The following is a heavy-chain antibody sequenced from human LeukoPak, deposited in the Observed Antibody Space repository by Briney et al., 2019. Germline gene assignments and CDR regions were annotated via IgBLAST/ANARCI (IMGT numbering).Heavy chain of an antibody. CDR1: GYNFARYW. V-gene: IGHV5-51*01. Sequence: GESLKISCEGSGYNFARYWIAWLRQMPGKGLEWMAIIYPATSETRYSPSFQGQVTISADKSINTAYLQWSSLQASDTAMYYCARRGGNPNDDAFNIWGLGTVVTVSS. J-gene: IGHJ3*02. CDR2: IYPATSET. CDR3: ARRGGNPNDDAFNI. D-gene: IGHD4-23*01.